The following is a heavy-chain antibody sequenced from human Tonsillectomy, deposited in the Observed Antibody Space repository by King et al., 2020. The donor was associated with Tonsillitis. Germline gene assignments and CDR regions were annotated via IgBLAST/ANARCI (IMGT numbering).Heavy chain of an antibody. CDR1: GFTFSNYW. D-gene: IGHD1-26*01. CDR2: MSNDASST. Sequence: VQLVESGGGLVQPGGSLRLSCEASGFTFSNYWMHWVRQAPGKGLVWVSRMSNDASSTSYADSVKGRFTISRDNAKSTLYLQMNSLRVEDTAVYFCVREGASSWPTAYWGPGTLVTVSS. J-gene: IGHJ4*02. CDR3: VREGASSWPTAY. V-gene: IGHV3-74*01.